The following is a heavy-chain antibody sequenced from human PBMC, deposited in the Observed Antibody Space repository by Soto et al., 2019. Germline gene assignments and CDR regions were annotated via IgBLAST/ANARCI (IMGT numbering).Heavy chain of an antibody. Sequence: QVQLVESGGGVVQPGRSLRLSCAASGFTFSSYAMHWVRQAPGKGLEWVAVIWYDGSNKYYADSVKGRFTISRDNSKNTLYLQMNSRRAEDTAVYYCARDRPSDGDVWGQGTTGTVSS. CDR1: GFTFSSYA. V-gene: IGHV3-33*01. CDR2: IWYDGSNK. J-gene: IGHJ6*02. CDR3: ARDRPSDGDV. D-gene: IGHD2-21*01.